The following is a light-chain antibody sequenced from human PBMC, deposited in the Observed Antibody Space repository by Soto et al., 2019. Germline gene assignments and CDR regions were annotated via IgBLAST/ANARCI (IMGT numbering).Light chain of an antibody. CDR3: QQRSNWPRGS. V-gene: IGKV3-11*01. J-gene: IGKJ2*01. CDR2: DAS. Sequence: ELVLPQSPATLSLSPGERATLSCRASHSVGSYLGWYQHKPGQAPRLLLYDASNRAPGLPARFSGSASRTAFTLTISSLAPEDFAVYYWQQRSNWPRGSFGQGTKLEIK. CDR1: HSVGSY.